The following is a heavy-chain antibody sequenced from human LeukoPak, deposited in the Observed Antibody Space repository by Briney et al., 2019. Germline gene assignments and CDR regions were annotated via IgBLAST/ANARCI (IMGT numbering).Heavy chain of an antibody. CDR1: GGSFSGYY. J-gene: IGHJ6*02. CDR3: AGSSIYCSSTSCPPGKYYYYYGMDV. V-gene: IGHV4-34*01. D-gene: IGHD2-2*01. Sequence: SETLSLTCAVYGGSFSGYYWSWIRQPPGKGLEWIGEINHSGSTNYNPSLKSRVTISVDTSKNQFSLKLSSVTAADTAVYYCAGSSIYCSSTSCPPGKYYYYYGMDVWGQGTTVTVSS. CDR2: INHSGST.